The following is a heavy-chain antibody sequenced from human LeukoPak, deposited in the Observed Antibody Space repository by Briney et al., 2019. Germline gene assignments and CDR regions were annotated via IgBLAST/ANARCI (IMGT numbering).Heavy chain of an antibody. J-gene: IGHJ5*02. Sequence: SQTLSLTCAVSGGSISSGGYSWSWIRPPPGKGLEWIGYIYHSGSTYYNPSLKSRVTISADRSKNQFSLKLSSVTAADTAVYYCARITMVRGVAGWFDPWGQGTLVTVAS. CDR3: ARITMVRGVAGWFDP. CDR1: GGSISSGGYS. D-gene: IGHD3-10*01. CDR2: IYHSGST. V-gene: IGHV4-30-2*01.